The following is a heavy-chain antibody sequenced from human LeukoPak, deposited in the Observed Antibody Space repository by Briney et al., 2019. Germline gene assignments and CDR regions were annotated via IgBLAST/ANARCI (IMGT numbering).Heavy chain of an antibody. Sequence: SETLSLTCAVYGGSCSGYYWSWIRQPPGKGLEWIGYIYYSGSTNYNPSLKSRVTISVDTSKNQFSLKLSSVTAADTAVYYCARHVAAAGTSFDYWGQGTLVTVSS. CDR3: ARHVAAAGTSFDY. J-gene: IGHJ4*02. V-gene: IGHV4-59*08. CDR2: IYYSGST. D-gene: IGHD6-13*01. CDR1: GGSCSGYY.